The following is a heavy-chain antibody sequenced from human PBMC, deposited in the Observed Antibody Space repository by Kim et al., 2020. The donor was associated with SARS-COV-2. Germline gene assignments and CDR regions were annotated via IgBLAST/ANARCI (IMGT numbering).Heavy chain of an antibody. J-gene: IGHJ4*02. CDR1: GFTFSSYS. CDR3: ARDMTWFGELLSYFDY. V-gene: IGHV3-48*02. CDR2: ISSSSSTI. Sequence: GGSLRLSCAASGFTFSSYSMNWVRQAPGKGLEWVSYISSSSSTIYYADSVKGRFTISRDNAKNSLYLQMNSLRDEDTAVYYCARDMTWFGELLSYFDYWGQGTLVTVSS. D-gene: IGHD3-10*01.